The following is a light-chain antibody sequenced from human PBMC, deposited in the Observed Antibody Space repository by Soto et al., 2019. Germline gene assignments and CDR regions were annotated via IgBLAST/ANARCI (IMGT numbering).Light chain of an antibody. CDR1: QSVSSNF. CDR3: PQYGSSPIT. J-gene: IGKJ4*01. Sequence: EIVLTQSPGSLSLSPGERGTLSCRASQSVSSNFLAWYQQKPGQAPRLLIYGASSRASGIPDRFSGSGSGTDFTLTISRLEPEDFAVYYCPQYGSSPITFGGGTKVDIK. CDR2: GAS. V-gene: IGKV3-20*01.